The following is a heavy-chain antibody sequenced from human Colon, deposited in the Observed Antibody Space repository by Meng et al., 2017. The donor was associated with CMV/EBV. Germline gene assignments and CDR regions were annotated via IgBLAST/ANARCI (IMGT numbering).Heavy chain of an antibody. V-gene: IGHV1-2*02. CDR1: GYTFTDHY. D-gene: IGHD3-22*01. Sequence: ASVKVSCKASGYTFTDHYIHCVRQAPGQGLEWMGWINPNSGGRNFAQQFQGRVSMTRDTSINTAYMELTGLTSDDTAVYYCARGDLARLFSYYYGMDVWGQGTTVTVSS. J-gene: IGHJ6*02. CDR3: ARGDLARLFSYYYGMDV. CDR2: INPNSGGR.